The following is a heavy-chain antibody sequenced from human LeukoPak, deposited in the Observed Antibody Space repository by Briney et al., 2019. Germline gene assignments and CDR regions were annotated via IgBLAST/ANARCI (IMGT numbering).Heavy chain of an antibody. CDR1: GFTFSSYS. Sequence: GGSLRLSCAASGFTFSSYSMNWVRQAPGKGLEWVSSISSSSSYIYYADSVKGRFTISRDNAKNSLYLQMNSLTADDTAVYYCARSYYYDRSGHYWGQGTLVSVSS. D-gene: IGHD3-22*01. V-gene: IGHV3-21*01. CDR2: ISSSSSYI. J-gene: IGHJ4*02. CDR3: ARSYYYDRSGHY.